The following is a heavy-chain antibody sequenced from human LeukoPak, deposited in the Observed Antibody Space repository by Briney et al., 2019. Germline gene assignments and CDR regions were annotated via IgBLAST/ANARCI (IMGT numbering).Heavy chain of an antibody. V-gene: IGHV3-23*01. CDR3: AKSIVVVVAATGGNWFDP. Sequence: PGVSLRLSCVVSVFTFSSYDTIWVRQAPGRGLEGVLAISGSGGSTYYADSVKGRFTISGDNSKNTLYLQMNSLRAEDTAVYYCAKSIVVVVAATGGNWFDPWGQGTLVTVSS. D-gene: IGHD2-15*01. CDR2: ISGSGGST. J-gene: IGHJ5*02. CDR1: VFTFSSYD.